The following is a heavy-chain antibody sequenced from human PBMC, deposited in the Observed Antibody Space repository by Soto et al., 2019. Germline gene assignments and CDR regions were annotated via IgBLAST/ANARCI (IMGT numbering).Heavy chain of an antibody. CDR2: FDPEDGET. Sequence: ASVKVSCKVSGYTLTELSMHWVRQAPGKGPEWMGGFDPEDGETIYAQKFQGRVTMTEDTSTDTAYMELSSLRSEDTAVYYCATLVAVAGPLLRMSVGFDPWGQGTLVTVSS. J-gene: IGHJ5*02. D-gene: IGHD6-19*01. CDR3: ATLVAVAGPLLRMSVGFDP. CDR1: GYTLTELS. V-gene: IGHV1-24*01.